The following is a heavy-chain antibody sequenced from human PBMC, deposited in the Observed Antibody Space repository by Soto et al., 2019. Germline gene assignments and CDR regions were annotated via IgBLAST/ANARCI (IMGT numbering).Heavy chain of an antibody. D-gene: IGHD4-17*01. CDR2: ISYDGGNT. Sequence: QVELMESGGDVVQPGGSLRLSCAASGFTFGRFGMHWVRQGPGKGLEWVSFISYDGGNTEYEDSVKGRFIVSRDNSKNTLYLQMRSLRVEDTAVYFCAREVRANLDDFGDYEWFDPWGRGTLVTVSS. CDR1: GFTFGRFG. CDR3: AREVRANLDDFGDYEWFDP. J-gene: IGHJ5*02. V-gene: IGHV3-30*03.